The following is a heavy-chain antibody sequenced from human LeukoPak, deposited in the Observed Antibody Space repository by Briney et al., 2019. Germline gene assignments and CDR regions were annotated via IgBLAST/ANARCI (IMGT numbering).Heavy chain of an antibody. CDR2: IYSSGST. CDR3: ARALVRPNWFDP. CDR1: GGSVSSHY. D-gene: IGHD6-13*01. J-gene: IGHJ5*02. V-gene: IGHV4-4*07. Sequence: PSETLSLTCTVSGGSVSSHYWNWIRQPAGKGLEWIGRIYSSGSTNYNPTLKSRVTMSLDTSKNQFSLKLSSVTAADTAVYYCARALVRPNWFDPWGQGTLVTVSS.